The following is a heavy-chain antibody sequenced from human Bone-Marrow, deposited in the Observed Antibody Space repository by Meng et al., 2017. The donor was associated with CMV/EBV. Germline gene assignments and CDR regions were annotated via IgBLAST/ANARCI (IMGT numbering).Heavy chain of an antibody. CDR3: AKDPGATVTPWYFDL. V-gene: IGHV4-38-2*02. J-gene: IGHJ2*01. CDR2: IYHSGST. CDR1: GYSISSGYY. Sequence: GSLRLSCTVSGYSISSGYYWGWIRQPPGKGLEWIGNIYHSGSTYYNPSLKSRVTISVDTSKNQLSLKLSSVTAADTAVYYCAKDPGATVTPWYFDLWGRGTLVTVSS. D-gene: IGHD4-17*01.